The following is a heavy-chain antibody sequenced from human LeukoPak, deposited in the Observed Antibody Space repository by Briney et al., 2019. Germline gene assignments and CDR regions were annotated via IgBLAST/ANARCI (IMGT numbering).Heavy chain of an antibody. CDR2: IYHGGST. CDR3: ARQPVTYDYVWGTYRYHPFDY. CDR1: GGSISTNSYY. J-gene: IGHJ4*02. D-gene: IGHD3-16*02. Sequence: SETLSLTCTVSGGSISTNSYYWGWIRQPPGKGLGWIGSIYHGGSTYYNPSLKSRVTISVDTSKNQFSLKLSSVTAADTAVYYCARQPVTYDYVWGTYRYHPFDYWGQGTLVTVSS. V-gene: IGHV4-39*01.